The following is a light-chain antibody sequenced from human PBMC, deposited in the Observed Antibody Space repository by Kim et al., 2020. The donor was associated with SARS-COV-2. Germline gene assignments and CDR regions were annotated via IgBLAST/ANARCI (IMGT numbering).Light chain of an antibody. CDR1: QRVASNY. CDR2: GAS. CDR3: QQYANSPDT. J-gene: IGKJ2*01. V-gene: IGKV3-20*01. Sequence: LTPWERAPLSCRARQRVASNYVAWHHQKPGQPPRLLIYGASSRATGIPDRFSGSGSGTDFTLTISRLEPEDFAVYYCQQYANSPDTFGQGTKLEI.